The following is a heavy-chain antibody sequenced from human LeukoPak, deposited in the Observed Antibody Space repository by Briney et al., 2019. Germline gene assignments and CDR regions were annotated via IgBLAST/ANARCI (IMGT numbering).Heavy chain of an antibody. D-gene: IGHD2-21*02. V-gene: IGHV5-10-1*01. Sequence: GESLKISCKGTGYSFTSYWISWVRQMPGKGLEWMGRIDPSDSYTNYSPSFQGHVTISADKPISTAYLQWNSLKASDTAMYYCARQDVVVTAPEGYWGQGTLVTVSS. CDR1: GYSFTSYW. J-gene: IGHJ4*02. CDR2: IDPSDSYT. CDR3: ARQDVVVTAPEGY.